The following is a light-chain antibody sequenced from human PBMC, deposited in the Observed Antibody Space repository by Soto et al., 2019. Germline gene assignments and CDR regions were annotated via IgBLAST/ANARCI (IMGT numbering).Light chain of an antibody. V-gene: IGKV3-15*01. J-gene: IGKJ1*01. CDR3: QQYNNWPQT. Sequence: EIVMTQSPATLSVSPGERATLSCRASQSVSSNLAWYQQKPGQAPRLLIYGASTRATGIPARFSGSRSGTEFTLTISSLQSEDFAVYYCQQYNNWPQTFGQGTKVE. CDR1: QSVSSN. CDR2: GAS.